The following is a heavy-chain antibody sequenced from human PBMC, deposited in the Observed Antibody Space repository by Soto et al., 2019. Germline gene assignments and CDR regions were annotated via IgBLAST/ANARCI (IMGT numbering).Heavy chain of an antibody. CDR2: IYHSGST. Sequence: PSETLSLTCAVSGGSISSGGYSWSWIRQPPGKGLEWIGYIYHSGSTYYNPSLKSRVTISVDRSKNQFSLKLSSVTAADTAVYYCARDYFDSSDYTTNWFDPRAQRTPVTVSS. CDR1: GGSISSGGYS. J-gene: IGHJ5*02. CDR3: ARDYFDSSDYTTNWFDP. V-gene: IGHV4-30-2*01. D-gene: IGHD3-22*01.